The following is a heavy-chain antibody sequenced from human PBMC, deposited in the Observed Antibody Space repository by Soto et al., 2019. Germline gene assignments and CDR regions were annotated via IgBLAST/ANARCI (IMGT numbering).Heavy chain of an antibody. CDR3: ASSKGTGGHWYYFDP. CDR1: GFSFSNFG. J-gene: IGHJ5*02. D-gene: IGHD1-7*01. CDR2: IWSDGSDN. Sequence: QVQLVDSGGGVVQPGRSLRLSCAASGFSFSNFGMHWVRQAPCKGLEWVALIWSDGSDNYYADSVKGRFTISRDNSKNTLYLLMNTLTVEDTAVYYCASSKGTGGHWYYFDPWGQGTLVTVSS. V-gene: IGHV3-33*01.